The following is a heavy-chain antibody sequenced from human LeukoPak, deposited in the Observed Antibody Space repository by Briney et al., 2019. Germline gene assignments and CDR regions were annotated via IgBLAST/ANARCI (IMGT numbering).Heavy chain of an antibody. J-gene: IGHJ4*02. CDR3: ARHSSYTSGWFQDY. Sequence: SETLSLTCTVSGGSISSSSYYWGWIRQPPEKGLEWIGGISYSGSTYYNPSLKSRVTISVDTSRNQFSLKLNSVTAADTAVYHCARHSSYTSGWFQDYWGQGTLVSVSS. D-gene: IGHD6-19*01. V-gene: IGHV4-39*01. CDR1: GGSISSSSYY. CDR2: ISYSGST.